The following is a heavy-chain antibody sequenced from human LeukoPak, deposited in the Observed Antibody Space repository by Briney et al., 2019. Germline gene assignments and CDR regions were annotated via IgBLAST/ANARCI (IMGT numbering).Heavy chain of an antibody. D-gene: IGHD2-21*01. CDR3: ARHNDCYVVGGMDV. Sequence: PSETLSLTCTVSGGSISSHYWSWIRQPPGKELEWIGYIYYSGSTNYNPSLKSRVTISVDTSKNQFSLKLSSVTAADTAVYYCARHNDCYVVGGMDVWGQGTTVTVSS. CDR1: GGSISSHY. J-gene: IGHJ6*02. V-gene: IGHV4-59*08. CDR2: IYYSGST.